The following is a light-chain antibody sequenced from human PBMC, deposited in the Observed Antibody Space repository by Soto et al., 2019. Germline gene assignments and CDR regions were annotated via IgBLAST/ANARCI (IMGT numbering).Light chain of an antibody. Sequence: QAVLTQPPSASGSPGQSVTISCSGTGSDVGGYKYVSWHQHHPGKAPKLIIYEVTKRPSGVPDRFSGSKSGNTAFLIVSGLQTEDEADYYCSSYAGRDNVVFGTGTKLTVL. CDR1: GSDVGGYKY. J-gene: IGLJ1*01. V-gene: IGLV2-8*01. CDR2: EVT. CDR3: SSYAGRDNVV.